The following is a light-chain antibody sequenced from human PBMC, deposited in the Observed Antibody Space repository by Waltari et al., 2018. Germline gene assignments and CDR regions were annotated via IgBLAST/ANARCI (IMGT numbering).Light chain of an antibody. V-gene: IGKV4-1*01. Sequence: DIVMTQSPDSLAVSLSEGATINCKSSQSVIYSSNNKNYLAWYQQKPGQPPKLLIYWASTRESGVPDRFSGSGSGTDFTLTISSLQAEDVAVYYCQQYYSTPLTFGGGTKVEIK. CDR3: QQYYSTPLT. CDR2: WAS. CDR1: QSVIYSSNNKNY. J-gene: IGKJ4*01.